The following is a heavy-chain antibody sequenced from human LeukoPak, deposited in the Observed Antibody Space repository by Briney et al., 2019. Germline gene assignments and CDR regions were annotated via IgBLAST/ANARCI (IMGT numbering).Heavy chain of an antibody. CDR3: ASSSAWRFDP. CDR2: IHTSGST. J-gene: IGHJ5*02. V-gene: IGHV4-4*07. CDR1: GASISSYS. D-gene: IGHD3-22*01. Sequence: PSETLSLTCTVSGASISSYSWSWIRQPAGKGLEWIGRIHTSGSTNYNPSLKSRVTMSVDTSKNQFSLKLNSVTAADTAVYYCASSSAWRFDPWGQGTLVTVSS.